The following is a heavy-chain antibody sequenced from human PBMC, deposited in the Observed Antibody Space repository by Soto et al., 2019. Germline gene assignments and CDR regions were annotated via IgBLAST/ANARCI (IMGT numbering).Heavy chain of an antibody. D-gene: IGHD6-6*01. V-gene: IGHV1-18*04. Sequence: QVPLVQSGAEVKKPGASVKVSCKASGYTFTSYGISWVRQAPGQGLEWMGWISAYNGNTNYAQKLQGRVTMTTDTSTSTAYMELRSLRSDDTAVYYCARADSSYILRYYYYGMDVWGQGTTVTVSS. J-gene: IGHJ6*02. CDR2: ISAYNGNT. CDR3: ARADSSYILRYYYYGMDV. CDR1: GYTFTSYG.